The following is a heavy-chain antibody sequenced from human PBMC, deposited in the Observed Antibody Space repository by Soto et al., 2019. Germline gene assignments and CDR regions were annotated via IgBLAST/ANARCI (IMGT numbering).Heavy chain of an antibody. V-gene: IGHV3-43*01. CDR3: AKEKDRIFDY. CDR1: GFTFDDHT. Sequence: GGSLRLSCAGSGFTFDDHTMHWVRQAPGKGLEWVSLITWDAGSAFYADSVRGRFTISRDNSKNSLYLQMNSLRTEDSALYYCAKEKDRIFDYWGRGTPVTVSS. CDR2: ITWDAGSA. J-gene: IGHJ4*02.